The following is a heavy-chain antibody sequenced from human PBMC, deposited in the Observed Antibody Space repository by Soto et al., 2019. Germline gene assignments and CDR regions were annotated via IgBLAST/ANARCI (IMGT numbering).Heavy chain of an antibody. CDR2: IYTSASI. CDR1: GADINTYS. V-gene: IGHV4-4*07. D-gene: IGHD2-15*01. J-gene: IGHJ6*02. Sequence: PSETLSLTCIVSGADINTYSWTWIRQPAGKGLEWIGRIYTSASINYNPSLRGRVTLSVDTSTNQVSLKLASVTAADTAVYYCARDPEDGYNFYYGMDVWGQGTTVNVS. CDR3: ARDPEDGYNFYYGMDV.